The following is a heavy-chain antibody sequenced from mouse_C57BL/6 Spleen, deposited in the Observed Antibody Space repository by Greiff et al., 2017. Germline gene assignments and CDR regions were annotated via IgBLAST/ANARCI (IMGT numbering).Heavy chain of an antibody. V-gene: IGHV2-2*01. CDR3: ARNPLYDDDGFYAMDY. Sequence: QVQLKESGPGLVQPSQSLSITCTVSGFSLTSYGVHWVRQSPGKGLEWLGVIWSGGSTDYNAAFISRLSISKDNPKSQVFFKMNSLQTDETAIYYCARNPLYDDDGFYAMDYWGQGTSVTVSS. CDR2: IWSGGST. D-gene: IGHD2-4*01. J-gene: IGHJ4*01. CDR1: GFSLTSYG.